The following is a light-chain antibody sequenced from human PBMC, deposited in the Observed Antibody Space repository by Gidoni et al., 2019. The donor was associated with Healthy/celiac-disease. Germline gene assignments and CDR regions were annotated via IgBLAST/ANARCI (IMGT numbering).Light chain of an antibody. V-gene: IGKV3-20*01. CDR3: QQYGSSPPLT. CDR1: QSVSSSY. J-gene: IGKJ4*01. Sequence: EIVLTQSPGTLSLSPGERATLPCRASQSVSSSYLAWYQQKPGQAPRLLIYGAASRATGIPDRFSGSGSGTDFTLTISRLEPEDFAVYYCQQYGSSPPLTFXGXTKVEIK. CDR2: GAA.